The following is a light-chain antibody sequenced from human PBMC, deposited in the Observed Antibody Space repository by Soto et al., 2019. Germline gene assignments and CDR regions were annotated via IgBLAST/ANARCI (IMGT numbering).Light chain of an antibody. Sequence: QSALTQPASVSGSPGQSITISCTGTSSDVGSYSLVSWYQQHPGKAPKLMIYEVSKWPSGVSNRFSGSKSGNTASLTISDLQAEDEDDYYCCSFAGSNNLVFGGGTKLTVL. V-gene: IGLV2-23*02. CDR3: CSFAGSNNLV. CDR1: SSDVGSYSL. CDR2: EVS. J-gene: IGLJ2*01.